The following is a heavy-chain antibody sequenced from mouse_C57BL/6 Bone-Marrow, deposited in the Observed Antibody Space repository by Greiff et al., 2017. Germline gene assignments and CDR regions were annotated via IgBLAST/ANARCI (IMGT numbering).Heavy chain of an antibody. Sequence: QVQLQQPGAELVKPGASVKLSCKASGYTFTSYWMQWVKQRPGQGLEWIGEIDPSDSYTNYNQKFKGKATLTVDTSSSTAYMQLSSLTSEDSAVYYCARRGLRPLAYWGQGTLVTVSA. CDR2: IDPSDSYT. J-gene: IGHJ3*01. CDR1: GYTFTSYW. CDR3: ARRGLRPLAY. V-gene: IGHV1-50*01. D-gene: IGHD2-4*01.